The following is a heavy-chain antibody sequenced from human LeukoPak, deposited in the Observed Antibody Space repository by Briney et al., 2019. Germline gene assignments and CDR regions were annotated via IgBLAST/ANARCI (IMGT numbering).Heavy chain of an antibody. CDR1: GFTFKSYG. J-gene: IGHJ4*02. CDR3: ARDYTGGWNDY. Sequence: PGGSLRLSCAASGFTFKSYGMHWVRQAPGKGLEWVAHIRFDESDKYYSDSVKGRFTISRDNTKNSLYLQMNSLRAEDTAVYYCARDYTGGWNDYWGQGTLVIVSS. V-gene: IGHV3-30*02. CDR2: IRFDESDK. D-gene: IGHD7-27*01.